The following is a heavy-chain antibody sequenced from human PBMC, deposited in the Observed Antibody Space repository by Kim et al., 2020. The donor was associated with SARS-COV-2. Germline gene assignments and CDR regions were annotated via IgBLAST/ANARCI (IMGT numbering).Heavy chain of an antibody. CDR3: ARGLGITMIVVVNGPFDY. V-gene: IGHV4-34*01. D-gene: IGHD3-22*01. CDR2: INHSGST. Sequence: GWIGEINHSGSTNYNPSLKSRVTISVDTSKNQLSLKVSSVTAADTAVYYCARGLGITMIVVVNGPFDYWGQGTLVTVSS. J-gene: IGHJ4*02.